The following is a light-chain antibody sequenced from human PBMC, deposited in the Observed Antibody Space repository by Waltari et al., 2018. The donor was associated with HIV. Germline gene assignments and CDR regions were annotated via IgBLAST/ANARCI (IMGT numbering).Light chain of an antibody. Sequence: QSALIQLASVSGSPGQSVTIPCTGTTSDFNDNKYVSWYPQHPGRAPKLIIFEFSYRPSGVSDRFSGSKSGSTASLTISGLQTEDEADYYCSSYKTRNSVVFGGG. CDR2: EFS. V-gene: IGLV2-14*01. CDR1: TSDFNDNKY. CDR3: SSYKTRNSVV. J-gene: IGLJ2*01.